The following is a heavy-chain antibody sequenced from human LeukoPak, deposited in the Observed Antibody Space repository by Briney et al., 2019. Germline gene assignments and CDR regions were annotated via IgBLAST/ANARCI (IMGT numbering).Heavy chain of an antibody. CDR1: GFIVSSNY. Sequence: PGGSLRLSCAASGFIVSSNYMSWVRQAPGKGLEWVANIKQDGSEKYYVDSVKGRFTISRDNAKNSLYLQMNSLRAEDTAVYYCAREDTSYFDYWGQGTLVTVSS. V-gene: IGHV3-7*01. D-gene: IGHD5-18*01. J-gene: IGHJ4*02. CDR2: IKQDGSEK. CDR3: AREDTSYFDY.